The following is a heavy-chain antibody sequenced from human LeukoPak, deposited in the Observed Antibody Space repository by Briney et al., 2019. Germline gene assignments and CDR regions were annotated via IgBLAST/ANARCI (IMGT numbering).Heavy chain of an antibody. V-gene: IGHV4-34*01. CDR1: GGSFSGYY. Sequence: PSETLSLTCAVYGGSFSGYYWSWIRQPPGEGLEWIGEINHSGSTNYNPSLKSRVTISVDTSKNQFSLKLSSVTAADTAVYFCARFPVSAYDYWGQGVLVTVSS. CDR3: ARFPVSAYDY. CDR2: INHSGST. D-gene: IGHD5-12*01. J-gene: IGHJ4*02.